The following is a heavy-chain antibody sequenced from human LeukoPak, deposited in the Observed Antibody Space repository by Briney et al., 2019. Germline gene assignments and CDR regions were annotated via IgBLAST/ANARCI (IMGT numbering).Heavy chain of an antibody. CDR2: INPNSGGT. CDR1: GYTFTDYY. V-gene: IGHV1-2*02. D-gene: IGHD3-22*01. J-gene: IGHJ4*02. Sequence: ASVTVSFKASGYTFTDYYMHWVRQAPGQGLEWMGWINPNSGGTNYAQKFQGRVTMTRDTSISTAYMELSRLRSDDTAVYYCARGLYYYDSSGYSYWGQGTLVTVSS. CDR3: ARGLYYYDSSGYSY.